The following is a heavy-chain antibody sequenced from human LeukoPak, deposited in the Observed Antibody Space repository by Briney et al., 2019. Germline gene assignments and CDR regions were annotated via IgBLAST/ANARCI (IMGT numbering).Heavy chain of an antibody. V-gene: IGHV4-4*02. CDR1: GGSISSSNW. CDR2: IYHSGST. Sequence: SGTLSLTCAVSGGSISSSNWWSWVRQPPGKGLEWIGEIYHSGSTNYNPSLKSRVTISVDTSNNQFSLKLSSVTAADTAVYYCARPLYYYGSGSPGAFDIWGQGTMVTVSS. J-gene: IGHJ3*02. D-gene: IGHD3-10*01. CDR3: ARPLYYYGSGSPGAFDI.